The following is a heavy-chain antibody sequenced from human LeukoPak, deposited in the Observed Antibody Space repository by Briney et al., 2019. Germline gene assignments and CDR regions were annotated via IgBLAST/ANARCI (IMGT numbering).Heavy chain of an antibody. D-gene: IGHD6-6*01. J-gene: IGHJ5*02. CDR2: ISYDGSNK. Sequence: SGYTLTELSMHWVRQAPGKGLEWVAVISYDGSNKYYADSVKGRFTISRDNSKNTLYLQMNSLRAEDTAVYYCAAAVARNWFDPWGQGTLVTVSS. CDR3: AAAVARNWFDP. CDR1: GYTLTELS. V-gene: IGHV3-30*04.